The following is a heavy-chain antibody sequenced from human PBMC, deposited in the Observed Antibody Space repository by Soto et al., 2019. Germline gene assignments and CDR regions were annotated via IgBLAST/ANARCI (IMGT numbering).Heavy chain of an antibody. Sequence: KPSETLSLTCAVSGGSISSGGYSWSWIRQPPGKGLEWIGYIYHSGSTYYNPSLKSRVTISVDTSKNQFSLKLNSVTAADTAVYYCARDLWGYCGTDCYPLDVWGQGTTVTVSS. CDR2: IYHSGST. CDR1: GGSISSGGYS. J-gene: IGHJ6*02. CDR3: ARDLWGYCGTDCYPLDV. V-gene: IGHV4-30-2*01. D-gene: IGHD2-21*02.